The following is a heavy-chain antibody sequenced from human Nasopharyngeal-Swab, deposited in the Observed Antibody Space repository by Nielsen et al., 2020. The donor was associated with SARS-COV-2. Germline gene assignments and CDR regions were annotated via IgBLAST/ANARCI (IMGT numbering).Heavy chain of an antibody. CDR2: IYYSGST. J-gene: IGHJ5*02. Sequence: SETLSLTCTVSGGSISSGGYYWRWIRQHPGKGLEWIGYIYYSGSTYYNPSLKSRVTISVDTSKKQFSLKLSSVTAADTAVYYCARGPLLSVTGTTRWFDPWGQGTLVTVSS. CDR3: ARGPLLSVTGTTRWFDP. D-gene: IGHD1-7*01. V-gene: IGHV4-31*03. CDR1: GGSISSGGYY.